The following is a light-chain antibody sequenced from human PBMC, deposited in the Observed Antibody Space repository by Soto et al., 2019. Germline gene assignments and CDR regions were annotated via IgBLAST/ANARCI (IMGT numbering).Light chain of an antibody. J-gene: IGLJ1*01. CDR1: SSDLASYNR. CDR3: VTWDSSLSAYI. V-gene: IGLV2-18*01. Sequence: QAVLTQPPSVSGSPVQSVTISCTGTSSDLASYNRVSWYQRPPGAGPKLVIYEVSNRPSGIPDRFSGSKSGHTASLTISGLQAEDEADYYCVTWDSSLSAYIFSTGIQVTV. CDR2: EVS.